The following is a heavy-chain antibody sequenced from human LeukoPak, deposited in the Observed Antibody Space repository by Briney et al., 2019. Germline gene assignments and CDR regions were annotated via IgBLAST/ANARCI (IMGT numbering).Heavy chain of an antibody. CDR1: GFTFSSYG. CDR2: ISYDGSNK. D-gene: IGHD3-10*01. CDR3: ARQPFGPGTYLQY. V-gene: IGHV3-30*03. Sequence: GGSLRLSCAASGFTFSSYGMHWVRQAPGKGLEWVAVISYDGSNKYYADSVKGRFTISRDNSKNTLYLQMNSLRGEDTAVYYCARQPFGPGTYLQYWGQGTLVIVSS. J-gene: IGHJ1*01.